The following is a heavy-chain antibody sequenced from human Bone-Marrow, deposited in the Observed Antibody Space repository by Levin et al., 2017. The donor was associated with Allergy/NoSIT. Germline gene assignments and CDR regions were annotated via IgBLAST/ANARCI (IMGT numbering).Heavy chain of an antibody. CDR1: GYTFTTYD. Sequence: GASVKVSCKASGYTFTTYDIAWVRQAAGQGLEWMAWMNPNNGNTGYAQKFQGRVTMTKDPSISTAYMELSNLRSEDTAVYYCARESGSYDLTMGVWGQGTTVTVSS. CDR3: ARESGSYDLTMGV. CDR2: MNPNNGNT. V-gene: IGHV1-8*02. D-gene: IGHD3-22*01. J-gene: IGHJ6*02.